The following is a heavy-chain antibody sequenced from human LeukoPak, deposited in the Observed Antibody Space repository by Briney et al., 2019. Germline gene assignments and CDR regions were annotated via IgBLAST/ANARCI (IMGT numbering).Heavy chain of an antibody. CDR2: IYSSGST. J-gene: IGHJ4*02. Sequence: KPSETLSLTCTVSGGSISSYYWTWIRQPAGKGLEWIGRIYSSGSTYYNPSLKSRVTMSVDTSKNQFSLKLSSVTAADTAVYYCARDAYYYGSGGYYQLDYWGQGTLVTVSS. CDR1: GGSISSYY. D-gene: IGHD3-22*01. V-gene: IGHV4-4*07. CDR3: ARDAYYYGSGGYYQLDY.